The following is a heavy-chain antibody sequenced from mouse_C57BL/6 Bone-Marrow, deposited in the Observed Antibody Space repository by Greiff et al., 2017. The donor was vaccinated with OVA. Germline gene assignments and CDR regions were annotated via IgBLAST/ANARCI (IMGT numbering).Heavy chain of an antibody. J-gene: IGHJ2*01. CDR3: VRQCYDGYH. V-gene: IGHV10-1*01. CDR1: GFSFNTYA. Sequence: DVKLVESGGGLVQPKGSLKLSCAASGFSFNTYAMNWVRQAPGKGLEWVARIRSKSNNYATYYADSVKDRFTISRDDSESMLYLQMNNLKTEDTAMYYCVRQCYDGYHWGQGTTLTVSS. D-gene: IGHD2-3*01. CDR2: IRSKSNNYAT.